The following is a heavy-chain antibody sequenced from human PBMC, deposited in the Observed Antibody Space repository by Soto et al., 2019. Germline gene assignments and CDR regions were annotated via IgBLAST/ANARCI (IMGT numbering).Heavy chain of an antibody. D-gene: IGHD3-22*01. Sequence: PSETLSLTCTVSGGSIRDYYWGWIRQSPGKGLEWIGYIYYTGTTKYSPSLKSRVTISVDSSKNQFSLKLDSVTAADTAVYYCARGPQHYYDSSGYPSNFGYFDYWGQGTLVTVSS. V-gene: IGHV4-59*01. J-gene: IGHJ4*02. CDR2: IYYTGTT. CDR1: GGSIRDYY. CDR3: ARGPQHYYDSSGYPSNFGYFDY.